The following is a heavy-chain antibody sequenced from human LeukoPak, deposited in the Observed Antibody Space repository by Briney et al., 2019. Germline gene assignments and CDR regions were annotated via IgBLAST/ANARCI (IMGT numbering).Heavy chain of an antibody. CDR1: GFTVSSNY. V-gene: IGHV3-53*04. CDR3: ARDLRGGGIDAFDI. J-gene: IGHJ3*02. CDR2: IYSGGST. Sequence: PGGSLRPSCAASGFTVSSNYMTWGRQAPGKGLEGVSGIYSGGSTYSADSVKGRFTISTHNSNNTLYLQMDSLRPEDTAVYSCARDLRGGGIDAFDIWGQGTMVTVSS. D-gene: IGHD4-23*01.